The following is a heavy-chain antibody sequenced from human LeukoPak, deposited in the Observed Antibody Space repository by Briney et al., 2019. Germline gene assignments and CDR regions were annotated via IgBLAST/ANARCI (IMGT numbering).Heavy chain of an antibody. D-gene: IGHD6-6*01. CDR1: GYTFTGYY. V-gene: IGHV1-2*02. Sequence: GASVKASCKASGYTFTGYYMHWVRQAPGQGLEWMGWINPNSGGTNYAQKFQGRATMTRDTSISTAYMELSRLRSDDTAVYYCARDEGEIAARPDFDYWGQGTLVTVSS. J-gene: IGHJ4*02. CDR3: ARDEGEIAARPDFDY. CDR2: INPNSGGT.